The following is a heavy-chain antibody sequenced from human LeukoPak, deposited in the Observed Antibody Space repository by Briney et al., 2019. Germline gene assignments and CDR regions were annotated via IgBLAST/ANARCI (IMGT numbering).Heavy chain of an antibody. Sequence: GASVKVSCKASGYTFTGYYMHWVRQAPGQGLEWMGWINPNSGGTNYPLKFQGRVTMTRDSSLNTAYMELSRLGSDDTAIYYCARKGFSDGFSAFDIWGQGTLVAVSS. J-gene: IGHJ3*02. CDR2: INPNSGGT. V-gene: IGHV1-2*02. CDR1: GYTFTGYY. D-gene: IGHD5-18*01. CDR3: ARKGFSDGFSAFDI.